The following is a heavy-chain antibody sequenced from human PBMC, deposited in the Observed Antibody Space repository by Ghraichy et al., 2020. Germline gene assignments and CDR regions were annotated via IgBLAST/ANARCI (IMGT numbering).Heavy chain of an antibody. J-gene: IGHJ4*02. V-gene: IGHV3-30*19. CDR1: GLTFSNYG. CDR3: ARDNWKVRGLISTTFDH. Sequence: GESLNISCAASGLTFSNYGMHWVRQAPGKGLEWVAVILYDGSNKYYADSVKGRFTISRDNSKNTLYLQMNSLRPEDTAVYYCARDNWKVRGLISTTFDHWGQGTLVTVSS. D-gene: IGHD3-10*01. CDR2: ILYDGSNK.